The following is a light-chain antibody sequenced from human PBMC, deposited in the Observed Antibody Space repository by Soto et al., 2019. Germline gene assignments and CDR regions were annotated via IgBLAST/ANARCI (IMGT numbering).Light chain of an antibody. V-gene: IGKV1-17*03. Sequence: DIQMTQSPSAMSASVRDSITITCRASQGINNHLVWFQQKPGKVPQRLIYAASRLQSGVPSTFSGSGSGTEFTLTISSLQPEDSATYYCLQHNSYPLTFGGGTKVEI. CDR3: LQHNSYPLT. J-gene: IGKJ4*01. CDR2: AAS. CDR1: QGINNH.